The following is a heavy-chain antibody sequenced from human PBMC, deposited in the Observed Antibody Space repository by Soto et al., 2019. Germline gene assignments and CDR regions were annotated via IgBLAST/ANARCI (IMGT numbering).Heavy chain of an antibody. CDR2: TYYRYKWYN. CDR3: ATGILTDDAFDI. J-gene: IGHJ3*02. V-gene: IGHV6-1*01. D-gene: IGHD7-27*01. Sequence: SQTLSLTCAISGDSVSSNSTAWNWIRQSPSRGLEWLVRTYYRYKWYNDYAVSVKSRITINPDTSKNQFSLQLNSVTPEDTAVYYCATGILTDDAFDIWGQGTMVTVSS. CDR1: GDSVSSNSTA.